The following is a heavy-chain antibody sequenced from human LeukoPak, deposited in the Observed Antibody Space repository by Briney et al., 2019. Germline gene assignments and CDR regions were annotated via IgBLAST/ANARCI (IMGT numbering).Heavy chain of an antibody. CDR1: GFTFSSYS. D-gene: IGHD1-26*01. CDR2: ISSSSSTI. V-gene: IGHV3-48*01. CDR3: ARELSGSYAGNWFDP. J-gene: IGHJ5*02. Sequence: SGGSLRLSCAASGFTFSSYSMNWVRQAPGKGLEWVSYISSSSSTIYYADSVKGRFTISRDNAKNSLYLQMNSLRAEDTAVYYCARELSGSYAGNWFDPWGQGTLVTVSS.